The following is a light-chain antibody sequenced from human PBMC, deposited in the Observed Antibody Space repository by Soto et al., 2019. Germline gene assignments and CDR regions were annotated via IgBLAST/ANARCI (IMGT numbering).Light chain of an antibody. CDR3: SSYTSIDTLV. V-gene: IGLV2-14*03. CDR1: SSDVGGYNY. J-gene: IGLJ1*01. CDR2: DVS. Sequence: QSALTQPASVSGSPGQSITITCTGTSSDVGGYNYVSWYQQHPGKAPKVLISDVSNRPSGISNRCSGSKSGNTASLTISGLQAEDEADYYFSSYTSIDTLVFATGTKLTVL.